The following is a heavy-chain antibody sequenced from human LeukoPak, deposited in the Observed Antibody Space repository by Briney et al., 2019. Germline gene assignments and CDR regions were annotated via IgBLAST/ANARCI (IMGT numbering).Heavy chain of an antibody. CDR2: ISYDGSNK. J-gene: IGHJ6*02. CDR3: ARMKTDKSYGMDV. Sequence: GRSLRLSCAASGFTFSSYGMHWVRQAPGEGLEWVAVISYDGSNKYYADSVKGRFTISRDNSKNTLFLQMNTLTAEDTAVYYCARMKTDKSYGMDVWGQGTTVTVSS. CDR1: GFTFSSYG. V-gene: IGHV3-30*03. D-gene: IGHD3-9*01.